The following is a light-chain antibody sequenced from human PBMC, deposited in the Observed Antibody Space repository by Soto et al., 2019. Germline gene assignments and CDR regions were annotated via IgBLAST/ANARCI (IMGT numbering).Light chain of an antibody. CDR1: QGISNY. CDR3: QKYNSVPLT. V-gene: IGKV1-27*01. CDR2: AAS. J-gene: IGKJ4*01. Sequence: DIQMTQSPSSLSASVGDRVTMTCRASQGISNYLAWYQQKPGKVPKLLIYAASTLQSGVPSRFSGSGSGTDFTLTISSLQPEDVATYYCQKYNSVPLTFGGGTKVEIK.